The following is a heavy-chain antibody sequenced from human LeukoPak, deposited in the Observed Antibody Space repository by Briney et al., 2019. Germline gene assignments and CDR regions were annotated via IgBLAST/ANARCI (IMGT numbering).Heavy chain of an antibody. D-gene: IGHD5-24*01. J-gene: IGHJ4*02. Sequence: TGGSLRLSCAASGFTVSSSYMSWVRQAPGKGLEWVSVFYSGGKTYYTDSVKGRFTISRDNSKNTLYLQMSSLRSEDTAVYFCAREIDRDDYNRFFDYWGQGTLVTVSS. CDR3: AREIDRDDYNRFFDY. CDR2: FYSGGKT. CDR1: GFTVSSSY. V-gene: IGHV3-53*05.